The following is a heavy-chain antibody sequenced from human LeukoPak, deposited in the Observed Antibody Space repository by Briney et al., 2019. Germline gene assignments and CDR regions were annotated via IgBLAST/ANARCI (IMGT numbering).Heavy chain of an antibody. V-gene: IGHV1-69*13. J-gene: IGHJ4*02. Sequence: GASVKVSCKASGGTFSSYVISWVRQAPGQGLEWMGGIIPILGTADYAQKFQGRVTITADESTSTAYMELSSLRSEDTAVYYCAREEDRKRSYWGQGTLVTVSS. CDR3: AREEDRKRSY. CDR1: GGTFSSYV. CDR2: IIPILGTA.